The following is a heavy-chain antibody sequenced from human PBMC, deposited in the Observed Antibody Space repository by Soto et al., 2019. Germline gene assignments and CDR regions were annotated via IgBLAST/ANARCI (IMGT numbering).Heavy chain of an antibody. V-gene: IGHV3-21*04. CDR1: GFTFSSYS. D-gene: IGHD1-1*01. J-gene: IGHJ4*02. CDR2: ISSSSSYI. CDR3: ARGSERTYFDY. Sequence: GGSLRLSCAASGFTFSSYSMKWVRQAPGKGQEWVSSISSSSSYIYYADSVKGRFTISRDNAKNSLYLQMNSLRAEDTAIYFCARGSERTYFDYWGQGTLVTVSS.